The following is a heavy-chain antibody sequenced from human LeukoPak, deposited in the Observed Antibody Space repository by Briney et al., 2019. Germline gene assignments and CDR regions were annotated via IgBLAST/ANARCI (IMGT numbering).Heavy chain of an antibody. CDR3: AKGVRSDHLFDYGDLLDY. V-gene: IGHV3-23*01. CDR2: ISGSGGST. CDR1: GFTFSSYG. D-gene: IGHD4-17*01. Sequence: PGGTLRLSCAASGFTFSSYGMSWVRQAPGKGLEWVSAISGSGGSTYYADSVKGRFTISRDNSKNTLYLQMNSLRAEDTAVYYCAKGVRSDHLFDYGDLLDYWGQGTLVTVSS. J-gene: IGHJ4*02.